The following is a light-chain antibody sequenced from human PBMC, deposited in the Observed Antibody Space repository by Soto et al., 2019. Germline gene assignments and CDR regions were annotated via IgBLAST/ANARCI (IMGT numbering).Light chain of an antibody. V-gene: IGLV2-23*02. CDR1: GSDVGSYNL. J-gene: IGLJ3*02. CDR3: CSFAGSPWV. Sequence: QSALTQPASVSGSPGQSITISCSGTGSDVGSYNLVSWYKHHPGKAPKLIIYQVTKRPSGVSNRFSGSKSGNPASLTISGLQSADEADYYCCSFAGSPWVFGGGTKVTVL. CDR2: QVT.